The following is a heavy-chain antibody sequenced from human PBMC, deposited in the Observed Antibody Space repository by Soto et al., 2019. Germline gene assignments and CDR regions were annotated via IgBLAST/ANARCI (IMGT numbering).Heavy chain of an antibody. Sequence: GGSLRLSCAASGFTFSSYDMHWVRQATGKGLEWVSAIGTAGDTYYPGSVKGRFTISRENDKNSLYLQMNSLRAGDTAVYYCARAGGYATYYYYGMDVWGQGTTVTVSS. J-gene: IGHJ6*02. V-gene: IGHV3-13*01. CDR1: GFTFSSYD. CDR2: IGTAGDT. CDR3: ARAGGYATYYYYGMDV. D-gene: IGHD3-16*01.